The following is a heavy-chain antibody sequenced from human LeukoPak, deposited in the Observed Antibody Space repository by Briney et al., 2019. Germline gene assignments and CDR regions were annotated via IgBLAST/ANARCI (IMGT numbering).Heavy chain of an antibody. J-gene: IGHJ1*01. CDR1: GFTFSSES. CDR2: ISSSSSHI. D-gene: IGHD6-13*01. V-gene: IGHV3-21*01. CDR3: TSNPPGIARDGAEYFQH. Sequence: GGSLRLSCAASGFTFSSESMNWVPQAPGKGLEWVSSISSSSSHIYYADSVKGRFTISRDNAKNSLYLQMNSLRAEDTAVYYCTSNPPGIARDGAEYFQHWGQGTLVTVSS.